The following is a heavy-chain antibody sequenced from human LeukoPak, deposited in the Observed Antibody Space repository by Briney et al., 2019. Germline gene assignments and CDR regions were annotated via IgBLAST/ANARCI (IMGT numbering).Heavy chain of an antibody. CDR1: GYTFTGYY. Sequence: GASVKVSCKASGYTFTGYYMHWVRQAPGQGLEWMGWINPKSGGTKYGQNFQGRVTMTRDTSITTAHMELTGLRSDDTAVYYCAGEYVVTAMVYFGYWGQGTLVTVSS. V-gene: IGHV1-2*02. CDR3: AGEYVVTAMVYFGY. D-gene: IGHD5-18*01. J-gene: IGHJ4*02. CDR2: INPKSGGT.